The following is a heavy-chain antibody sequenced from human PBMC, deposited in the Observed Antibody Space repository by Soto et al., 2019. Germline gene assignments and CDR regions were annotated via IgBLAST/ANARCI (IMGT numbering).Heavy chain of an antibody. CDR1: GFSLSTSGVG. J-gene: IGHJ4*02. CDR2: IYLDDDK. Sequence: QITLKKSGPSLVKPTQTLTLTCTFSGFSLSTSGVGGNWIRQPPGNTLEWHALIYLDDDKRYSPSLKRRLTITKNTSKSPVVQTMTNIDTVETASYDCAHRHYGSGSTHWGQGTLVTVSS. CDR3: AHRHYGSGSTH. D-gene: IGHD3-10*01. V-gene: IGHV2-5*02.